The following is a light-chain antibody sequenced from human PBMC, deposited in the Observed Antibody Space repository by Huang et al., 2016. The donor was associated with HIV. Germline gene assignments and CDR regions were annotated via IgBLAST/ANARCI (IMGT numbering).Light chain of an antibody. J-gene: IGKJ5*01. CDR1: QSVSSN. CDR3: QQYKNWPPLPGRNPIT. Sequence: EIVMTQSPATLSVSPGERATLSCRASQSVSSNLAWYQQKPGQAPRLLIYGASTRATDIPARFSGSGSGTDFTLTISSLQSEDFAVYYCQQYKNWPPLPGRNPITFGQGTRLEIK. V-gene: IGKV3-15*01. CDR2: GAS.